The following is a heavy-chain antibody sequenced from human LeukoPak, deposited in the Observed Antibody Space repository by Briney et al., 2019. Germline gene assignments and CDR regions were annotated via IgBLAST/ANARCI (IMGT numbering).Heavy chain of an antibody. CDR1: GFTFSSYA. J-gene: IGHJ4*02. Sequence: GGSLRLSCAASGFTFSSYAMSWVRQAPGKGLEWVSTISSSGGSTYYADSVKGRFTISRDNSKNTVFLQMNSLRVEDTAVYYCAKRDLGYWGQGTLVAVSS. CDR2: ISSSGGST. CDR3: AKRDLGY. V-gene: IGHV3-23*01.